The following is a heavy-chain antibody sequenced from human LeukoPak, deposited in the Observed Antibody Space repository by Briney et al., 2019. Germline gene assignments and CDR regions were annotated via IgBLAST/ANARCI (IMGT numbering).Heavy chain of an antibody. J-gene: IGHJ4*02. D-gene: IGHD3-16*01. CDR3: ARALNTFGGVGGDD. Sequence: ASVKVSCKVSGYTLTELSMHWVRQAPGKGLEWMGRFDPEDGETIYAQKFKGRVTMTTDTSTSTASMELRSLRSNHTAVDYFARALNTFGGVGGDDGGQGTLVTVSS. CDR2: FDPEDGET. CDR1: GYTLTELS. V-gene: IGHV1-24*01.